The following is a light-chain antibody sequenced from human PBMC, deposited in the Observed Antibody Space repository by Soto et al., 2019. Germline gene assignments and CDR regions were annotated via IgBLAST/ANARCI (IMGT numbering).Light chain of an antibody. V-gene: IGKV3-20*01. Sequence: EIVLTRSPGTLSLSPGERATLSCRASQSVRSSYLAWYQQKPGQAPRLLIYGASSRATGIPDRFSGSGSGTDFTLTISRLEPEDCAVYYCQQYGSQGWTFGQGTRLEIK. J-gene: IGKJ5*01. CDR3: QQYGSQGWT. CDR1: QSVRSSY. CDR2: GAS.